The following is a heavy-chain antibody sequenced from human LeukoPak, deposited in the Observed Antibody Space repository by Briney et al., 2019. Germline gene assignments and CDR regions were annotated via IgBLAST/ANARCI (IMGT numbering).Heavy chain of an antibody. CDR3: AKDRIEEYGGLLDY. D-gene: IGHD4-23*01. V-gene: IGHV3-20*04. CDR1: GFTFDDHG. Sequence: PGGSLRLSCAASGFTFDDHGMSWVRQVPGKGLEWVSGINWNGINTGYADSVKGRFTISRDNSKNTLYLQMNSLRAEDTAVYYCAKDRIEEYGGLLDYWGQGTLVTVSS. CDR2: INWNGINT. J-gene: IGHJ4*02.